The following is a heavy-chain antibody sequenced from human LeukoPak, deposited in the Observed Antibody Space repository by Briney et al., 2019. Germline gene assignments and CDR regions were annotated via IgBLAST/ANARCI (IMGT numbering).Heavy chain of an antibody. Sequence: PGGSLRLSCAASGFTFSDYYMSWIRQAPGKGLEWVSVIYSGGSTYYADSVKGRFTISRDNSKNTLYLQMNSLRAEDTAVYYCARDRSYYYGMDVWGQGTTVTVSS. J-gene: IGHJ6*02. V-gene: IGHV3-53*01. CDR3: ARDRSYYYGMDV. CDR2: IYSGGST. CDR1: GFTFSDYY.